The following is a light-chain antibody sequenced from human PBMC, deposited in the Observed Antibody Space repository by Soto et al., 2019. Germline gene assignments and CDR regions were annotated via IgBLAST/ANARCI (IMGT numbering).Light chain of an antibody. Sequence: QAVVTQPPSVSGAPGRRVTISCTGSSSNIGAGYDVHWYQQLPGTAPKLLIYGNTNRPSGVPDRFSGSKSGTSASLAITGLQAEDEADYYCQSYDNSLSGWVFCGGTKLTVL. V-gene: IGLV1-40*01. CDR1: SSNIGAGYD. CDR3: QSYDNSLSGWV. J-gene: IGLJ3*02. CDR2: GNT.